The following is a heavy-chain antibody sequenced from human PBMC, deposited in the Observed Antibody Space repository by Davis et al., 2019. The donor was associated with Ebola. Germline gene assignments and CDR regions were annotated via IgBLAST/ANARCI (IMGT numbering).Heavy chain of an antibody. D-gene: IGHD5-24*01. CDR1: GGSISSYH. V-gene: IGHV4-59*08. CDR3: ARFEMATIEGDDAFDN. Sequence: MPSETLSLTCTVSGGSISSYHWNWIRQPPGKGLEWIGYVHYTGSTNYNPSLKSRVTISVDTSKNQFSLKLTSVTASDTAVYYCARFEMATIEGDDAFDNWGQGTMVTVSS. CDR2: VHYTGST. J-gene: IGHJ3*02.